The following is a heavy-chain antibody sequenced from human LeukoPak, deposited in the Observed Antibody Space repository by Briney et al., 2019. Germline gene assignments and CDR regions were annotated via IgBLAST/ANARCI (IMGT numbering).Heavy chain of an antibody. D-gene: IGHD3-10*01. J-gene: IGHJ4*02. CDR1: GYTFSDYY. CDR2: INPNSGGT. Sequence: ASVKVSCKASGYTFSDYYLHWVRQAPGQGLEWMGWINPNSGGTNYAQKFQGRVTMTRDTSISTAYMELSRLRSDDTAVYYCARIIWGVRGSYYFDYWGQGTLVIVSS. V-gene: IGHV1-2*02. CDR3: ARIIWGVRGSYYFDY.